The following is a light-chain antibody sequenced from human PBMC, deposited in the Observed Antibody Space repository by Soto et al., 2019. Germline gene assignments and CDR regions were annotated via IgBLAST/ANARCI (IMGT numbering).Light chain of an antibody. J-gene: IGLJ3*02. V-gene: IGLV2-14*01. CDR1: DNDVGGYDF. CDR2: QVT. Sequence: QSVLTQSASVSGSPGQSITISCTGTDNDVGGYDFVSWYQQHPGRAPKLLMHQVTIRLSGISSRFSGSKSGNTASLTITGLKPECEDMYFCCSHSTSIAGVVGGGTQLTV. CDR3: CSHSTSIAGV.